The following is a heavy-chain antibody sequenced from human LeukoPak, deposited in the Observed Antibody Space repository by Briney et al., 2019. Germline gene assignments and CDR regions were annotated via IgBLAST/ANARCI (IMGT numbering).Heavy chain of an antibody. CDR3: ARTDYGSGNGMDV. CDR1: GDTFSSYA. D-gene: IGHD3-10*01. CDR2: IIPIFGTA. Sequence: GSSVKVSCKASGDTFSSYAISWVRQAPGQGLEWMGGIIPIFGTANYAQKFQGRVTITADKSTSTAYMELSSLRSEDTAVYYCARTDYGSGNGMDVWGKGTTVTVSS. V-gene: IGHV1-69*06. J-gene: IGHJ6*04.